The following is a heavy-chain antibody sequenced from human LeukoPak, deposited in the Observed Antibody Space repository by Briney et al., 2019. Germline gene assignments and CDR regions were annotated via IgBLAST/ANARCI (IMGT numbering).Heavy chain of an antibody. J-gene: IGHJ4*02. D-gene: IGHD2-15*01. CDR1: GFTFSSYS. CDR2: ISSSSSYI. CDR3: ARVRCSGGSCYRGDY. V-gene: IGHV3-21*01. Sequence: GGSLRLSCAASGFTFSSYSMNWVRQAPGKGLEWVSSISSSSSYIYYADSVKGRFTISRDNAKNSLYLQMNSLRAEGTAVYYCARVRCSGGSCYRGDYWGQGTLVTVSS.